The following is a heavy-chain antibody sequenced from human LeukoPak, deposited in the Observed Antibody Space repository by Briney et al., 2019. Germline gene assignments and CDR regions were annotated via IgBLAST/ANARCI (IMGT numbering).Heavy chain of an antibody. J-gene: IGHJ4*02. V-gene: IGHV1-46*03. CDR1: GYTFTSYY. D-gene: IGHD6-19*01. Sequence: ASVKVSCKASGYTFTSYYMHWVRQAPGQGREWMGIINPSGGSTSYAQKFQGRVTMTRDTSTSTVYMELSSLRSEDTAVYYCATLTPYIAVAGSLSPPFDYWGQGTLVTVSS. CDR2: INPSGGST. CDR3: ATLTPYIAVAGSLSPPFDY.